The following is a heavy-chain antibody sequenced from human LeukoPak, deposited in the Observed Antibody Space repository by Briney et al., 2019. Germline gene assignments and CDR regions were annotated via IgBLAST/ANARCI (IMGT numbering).Heavy chain of an antibody. CDR2: IYSGGNA. Sequence: GGSLRLSCTVSGFTVSSNSMSWVRQAPGKGLEWVSFIYSGGNAHYSDSVKGRFTISRDNSKNTLYLQMNSLRAEDTAVYYCAKNGNSGIVATTFDYWGQGTLVTVSS. V-gene: IGHV3-53*01. J-gene: IGHJ4*02. CDR1: GFTVSSNS. D-gene: IGHD5-12*01. CDR3: AKNGNSGIVATTFDY.